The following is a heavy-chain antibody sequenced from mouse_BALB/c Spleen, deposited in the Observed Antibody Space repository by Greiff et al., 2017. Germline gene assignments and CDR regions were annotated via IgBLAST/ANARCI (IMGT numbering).Heavy chain of an antibody. D-gene: IGHD2-1*01. CDR1: GYSFTDYI. Sequence: VQLKQTGPELVKPGASVKISCKASGYSFTDYIMLWVKQSHGKSLEWIGNINPYYGSTSYNLKFKGKATLTVDKSSSTAYMQLNSLTSEDSAVYYCARGGNSHYAMDYWGQGTSVTVSS. V-gene: IGHV1-39*01. CDR2: INPYYGST. CDR3: ARGGNSHYAMDY. J-gene: IGHJ4*01.